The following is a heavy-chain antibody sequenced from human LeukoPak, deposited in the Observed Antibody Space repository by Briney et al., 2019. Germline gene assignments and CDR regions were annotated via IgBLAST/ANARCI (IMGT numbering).Heavy chain of an antibody. CDR1: GGSISSSSYY. V-gene: IGHV4-39*01. Sequence: SETLSLTCTVSGGSISSSSYYWGWIRQPPGKGLEWIGNIYYSGSTYYTPSLKSRVTISVDTSKNRFSLKLSSVTAADTAVYYCARVPKYFDLWGRGTLVTVSS. CDR2: IYYSGST. J-gene: IGHJ2*01. CDR3: ARVPKYFDL.